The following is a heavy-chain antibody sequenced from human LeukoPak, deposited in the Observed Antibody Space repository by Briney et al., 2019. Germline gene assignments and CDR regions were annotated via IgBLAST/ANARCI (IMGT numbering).Heavy chain of an antibody. Sequence: PGGSLRLSCAASGFTVSSNYMSWVRQAPGKGLEWVSVIYSGGSTYYADSVKGRFTISRDNSKNTLYLQMNSLRAEDTAVYYCARWPYGEHLPFDYWGQGTLVTVSS. CDR3: ARWPYGEHLPFDY. D-gene: IGHD4-17*01. CDR2: IYSGGST. V-gene: IGHV3-66*01. J-gene: IGHJ4*02. CDR1: GFTVSSNY.